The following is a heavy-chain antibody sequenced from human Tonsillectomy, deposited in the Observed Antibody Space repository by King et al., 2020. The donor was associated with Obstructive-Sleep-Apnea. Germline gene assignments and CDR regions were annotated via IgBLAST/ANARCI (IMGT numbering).Heavy chain of an antibody. Sequence: VQLVESGAEVKKPGASVKVSCKASGYTLTDYYMHWVRQAPGQGLEWMGWINPNSGGTNYAQKFQGRVTMTRDTSTSTAYMELSSLRSDDTAVYYCAKSPREDSSASYYGGDYFDYWGQGTLVTVSS. J-gene: IGHJ4*02. CDR1: GYTLTDYY. CDR3: AKSPREDSSASYYGGDYFDY. V-gene: IGHV1-2*02. CDR2: INPNSGGT. D-gene: IGHD3-22*01.